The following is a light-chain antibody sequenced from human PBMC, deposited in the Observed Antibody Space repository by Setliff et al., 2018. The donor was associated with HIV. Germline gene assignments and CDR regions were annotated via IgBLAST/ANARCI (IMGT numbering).Light chain of an antibody. V-gene: IGLV2-14*03. CDR2: DVS. CDR1: SSDVGGYDY. CDR3: SSYTSDSSLV. J-gene: IGLJ1*01. Sequence: SSDVGGYDYVSWYHQQSGKAPKLVIYDVSHRPSGVSDRFSGSKSGNTASLTISGLQAEDEGDYYCSSYTSDSSLVFGTGTKVTVL.